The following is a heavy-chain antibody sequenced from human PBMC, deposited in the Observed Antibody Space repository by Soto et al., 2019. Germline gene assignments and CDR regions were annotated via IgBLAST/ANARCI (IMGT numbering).Heavy chain of an antibody. CDR1: GFSLSTSGVG. Sequence: QITLKESGPTLVNPTQTLTLTCTFSGFSLSTSGVGVGWIRQPPGKALERLALIYWDDDKRYSESLKSRLTITKDTPKNQVVLTMTNMDPVDTATYYCARLQTSIAAARRDYYFDYWGQGTLVTVSS. CDR2: IYWDDDK. J-gene: IGHJ4*02. V-gene: IGHV2-5*02. D-gene: IGHD6-13*01. CDR3: ARLQTSIAAARRDYYFDY.